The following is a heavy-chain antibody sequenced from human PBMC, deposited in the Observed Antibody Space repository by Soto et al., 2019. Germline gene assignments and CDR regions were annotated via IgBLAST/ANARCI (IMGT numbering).Heavy chain of an antibody. CDR1: GGSISSSSYY. J-gene: IGHJ4*02. D-gene: IGHD4-17*01. V-gene: IGHV4-39*01. Sequence: SETLSLTCTVSGGSISSSSYYWGWIRQPPGKGLEWIGSIYYSGSTYYNPSLKSRVTISVDTSKNQFSLKLSSVTAADTAVYYCARLDYGDSDFDYWGQGTLVTVSS. CDR2: IYYSGST. CDR3: ARLDYGDSDFDY.